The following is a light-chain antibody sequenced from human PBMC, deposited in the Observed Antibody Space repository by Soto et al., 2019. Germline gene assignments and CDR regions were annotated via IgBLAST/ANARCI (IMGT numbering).Light chain of an antibody. Sequence: QSALTQPASVSGSPGQSVTISCSGTSCDVGGYNYVSWYQQHPGKAPKLMIYDVSHRPSGVSNRFSGSKSANTASLTISGLQAEDEADYHCTTYTGSSTYVVFGGGTKLTVL. CDR2: DVS. J-gene: IGLJ2*01. CDR1: SCDVGGYNY. V-gene: IGLV2-14*01. CDR3: TTYTGSSTYVV.